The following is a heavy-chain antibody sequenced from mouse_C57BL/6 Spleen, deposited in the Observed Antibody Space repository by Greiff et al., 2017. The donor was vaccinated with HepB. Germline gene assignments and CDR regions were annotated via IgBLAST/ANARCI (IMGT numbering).Heavy chain of an antibody. V-gene: IGHV10-1*01. CDR3: VRGGLQRDFDY. CDR1: GFSFNTYA. D-gene: IGHD2-4*01. CDR2: IRSKSNNYAT. J-gene: IGHJ2*01. Sequence: EVKLVESGGGLVQPQGSLKLSCAASGFSFNTYAMNWVRQAPGKGLEWVARIRSKSNNYATYYADSVKDRFTISRDDSESMLYLQMNNLKTEDTAMYYCVRGGLQRDFDYWGQGTTLTVSS.